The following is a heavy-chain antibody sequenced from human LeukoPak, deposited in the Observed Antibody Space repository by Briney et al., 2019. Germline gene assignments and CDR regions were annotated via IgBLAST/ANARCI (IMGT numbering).Heavy chain of an antibody. J-gene: IGHJ4*02. V-gene: IGHV3-48*04. CDR3: ARGWTTYIDY. D-gene: IGHD4-17*01. CDR2: ISSGSSTI. CDR1: GFTFNTYS. Sequence: PGGSLRLSCAASGFTFNTYSMNWVRQAPGKGLEWVSYISSGSSTIYYADSVKGRFTISRDNAKNSLHLQMNSLRAEDTAVYYCARGWTTYIDYWGQGTLVTVSS.